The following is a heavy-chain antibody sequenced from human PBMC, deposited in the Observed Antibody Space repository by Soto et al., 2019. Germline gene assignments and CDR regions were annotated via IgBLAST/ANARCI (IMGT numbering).Heavy chain of an antibody. D-gene: IGHD3-9*01. J-gene: IGHJ5*02. CDR3: ARGSHYLSTGYYFDT. Sequence: QVQLAQSGAEVKQPGSSVKVSCKASGGVFSNYALTWVRQAPGQGPEWVGGLVPVFGTPNYAPKFQGRVTVTADESTRTGYLELSTLTSADTAIYDCARGSHYLSTGYYFDTWGQGTLVIVSS. CDR2: LVPVFGTP. CDR1: GGVFSNYA. V-gene: IGHV1-69*01.